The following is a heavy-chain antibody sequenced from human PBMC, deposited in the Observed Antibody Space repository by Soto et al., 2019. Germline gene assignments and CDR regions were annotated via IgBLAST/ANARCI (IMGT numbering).Heavy chain of an antibody. CDR3: ARGPF. CDR1: GFTFSNQW. V-gene: IGHV3-7*01. Sequence: EVRMVASGGGVVQPGESLRLSCAASGFTFSNQWMSWVRQAPGKGLEWVANINQDGGAKSHVDSVEGRFTISRDNAKNSLYLQMNTLRVEDTAVYYCARGPFWGQGTLVTVSS. D-gene: IGHD3-3*02. CDR2: INQDGGAK. J-gene: IGHJ4*02.